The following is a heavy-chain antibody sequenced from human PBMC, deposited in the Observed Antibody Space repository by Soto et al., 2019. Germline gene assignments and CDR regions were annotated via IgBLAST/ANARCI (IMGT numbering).Heavy chain of an antibody. Sequence: GGSLRLSCAASGFTFSIYAMSWVRQAPGKGLEWVSTIGGSGGDTTYADFVRGRFTVSRDNSRNTLYLQMNSLRAEDTAIYYCAKDAPGSGWLSDYWGRGTLVTVSS. V-gene: IGHV3-23*01. D-gene: IGHD3-22*01. CDR2: IGGSGGDT. CDR1: GFTFSIYA. J-gene: IGHJ4*02. CDR3: AKDAPGSGWLSDY.